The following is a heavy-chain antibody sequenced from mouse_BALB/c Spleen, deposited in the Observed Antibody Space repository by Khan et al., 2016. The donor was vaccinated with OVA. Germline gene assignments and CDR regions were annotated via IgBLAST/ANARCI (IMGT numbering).Heavy chain of an antibody. D-gene: IGHD1-1*01. CDR1: GFTFSSFG. J-gene: IGHJ2*01. V-gene: IGHV5-17*02. CDR2: ISGDRSTI. Sequence: EVELVESGGGLVQPGGSRKLSCAASGFTFSSFGMHWVRQAPEKGLEWVAYISGDRSTIYYADTVQGRFTISRDNPKNTLFLQMTSLRSEDTAMYYCARSYFYGYYFDQWGQGTTLAVSS. CDR3: ARSYFYGYYFDQ.